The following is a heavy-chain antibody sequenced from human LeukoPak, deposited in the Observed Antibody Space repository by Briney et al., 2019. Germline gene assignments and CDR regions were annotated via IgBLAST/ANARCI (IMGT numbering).Heavy chain of an antibody. CDR2: IYHSGST. Sequence: PSETLSLTCAVSGYSISSGYYWGWLRQPPGKGLEWIGSIYHSGSTYYNPSLKSRVTISVDTSKNQFSLKLSSVTAADTAVYYCARRNSGYEYFDYWGQGTLVTVSS. CDR1: GYSISSGYY. CDR3: ARRNSGYEYFDY. J-gene: IGHJ4*02. V-gene: IGHV4-38-2*01. D-gene: IGHD5-12*01.